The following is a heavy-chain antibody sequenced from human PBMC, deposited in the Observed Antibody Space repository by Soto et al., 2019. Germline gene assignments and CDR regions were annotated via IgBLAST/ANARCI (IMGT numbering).Heavy chain of an antibody. V-gene: IGHV4-4*07. D-gene: IGHD6-13*01. CDR3: AKYSNNWFQTEGMDV. CDR1: GDSITAYY. J-gene: IGHJ6*02. CDR2: IDSSCNT. Sequence: PSETLSLTCTFSGDSITAYYWSWIRQPAGKGLEWIGRIDSSCNTNYNPSLTTRVTLSIHTSKKQFFLQLTSVTAADTAIYYCAKYSNNWFQTEGMDVWGQGTTVTVSS.